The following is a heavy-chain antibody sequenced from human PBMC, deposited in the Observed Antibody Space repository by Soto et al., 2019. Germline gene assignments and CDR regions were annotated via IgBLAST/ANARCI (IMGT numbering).Heavy chain of an antibody. V-gene: IGHV4-30-4*01. J-gene: IGHJ4*02. CDR1: GGSISSGDNY. D-gene: IGHD3-16*02. Sequence: QVQLQESGPGLVKPSQTLSLTCSISGGSISSGDNYWSWIRQPPGKGLEWIGYIHSSGSTFYNPSLKSRVTTSIDTSTNQFSLKLSSVTAADTAVYSCARGTYFDSAWGTYRVGSSGCFDYWGQGTLVSVSS. CDR2: IHSSGST. CDR3: ARGTYFDSAWGTYRVGSSGCFDY.